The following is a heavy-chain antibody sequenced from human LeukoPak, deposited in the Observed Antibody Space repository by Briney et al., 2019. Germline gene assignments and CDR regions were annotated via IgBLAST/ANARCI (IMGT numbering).Heavy chain of an antibody. CDR2: TYYRSKWYN. D-gene: IGHD3-16*02. Sequence: SQTLSLTCAISGDSVSSNSVAWNWIRQSPSRGLEWLGRTYYRSKWYNDYALSVKSRITINPDTSKNQFSLKLSSVTAADTAVYYCARLDFDDYVWGNYRYFDYWGQGTLVTVSS. J-gene: IGHJ4*02. CDR1: GDSVSSNSVA. V-gene: IGHV6-1*01. CDR3: ARLDFDDYVWGNYRYFDY.